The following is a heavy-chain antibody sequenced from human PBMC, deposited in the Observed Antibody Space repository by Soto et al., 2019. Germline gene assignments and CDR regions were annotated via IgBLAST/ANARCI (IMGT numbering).Heavy chain of an antibody. Sequence: EGHLVESGGALAQPGGSLRLSCAASGFTFRTYWMSWVRQAPGKGLEWVANINEDGSETYYVDSVKGRFTMSRDNAKNSLFLQMNSLRAEDTALYYCARGGGIGTVDYWGQGTLVTVSP. CDR2: INEDGSET. D-gene: IGHD2-8*02. J-gene: IGHJ4*02. V-gene: IGHV3-7*05. CDR1: GFTFRTYW. CDR3: ARGGGIGTVDY.